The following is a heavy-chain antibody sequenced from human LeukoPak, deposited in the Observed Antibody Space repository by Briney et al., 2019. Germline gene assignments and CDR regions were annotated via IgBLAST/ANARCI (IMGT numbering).Heavy chain of an antibody. J-gene: IGHJ5*02. V-gene: IGHV1-18*01. D-gene: IGHD2-2*01. CDR2: ISAYNGNT. CDR3: ARVGQVVPAANNWFVP. CDR1: CYTFTSYG. Sequence: ASVKVSCKASCYTFTSYGISWVRQAPGQGLEWLGWISAYNGNTNYAQKLQGRVTMTTDTSTSTAYMELRSLRSDDTAVYYCARVGQVVPAANNWFVPWGQGTLVTVSS.